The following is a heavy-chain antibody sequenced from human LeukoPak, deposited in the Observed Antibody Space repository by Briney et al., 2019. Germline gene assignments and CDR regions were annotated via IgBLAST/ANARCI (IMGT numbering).Heavy chain of an antibody. CDR1: GYTFSSYD. CDR2: MNPNSGNT. J-gene: IGHJ4*02. Sequence: ASVKVSCKASGYTFSSYDINWVRQATGQGLEWMGWMNPNSGNTAYAQKFQGRVTMSRDTSISTAYMELSSLRSENTAVYYCARLPKYSRPLDYWGQGTLVTVSS. CDR3: ARLPKYSRPLDY. V-gene: IGHV1-8*02. D-gene: IGHD6-6*01.